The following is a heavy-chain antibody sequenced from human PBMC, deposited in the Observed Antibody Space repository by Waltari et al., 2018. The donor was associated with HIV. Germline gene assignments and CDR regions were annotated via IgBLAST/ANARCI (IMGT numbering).Heavy chain of an antibody. D-gene: IGHD3-16*02. CDR2: IYTSGST. CDR1: GGSISSSY. Sequence: QVQLQESGPGLVKPSETLSLTCTASGGSISSSYWSWIRQPAGKGLEWIGRIYTSGSTNYNPSLKSRVTMSVDTSKNQFSLKLSSVTAADTAVYYCAGTYYDYVWGSYRPPPFDYWGQGTLVTVSS. V-gene: IGHV4-4*07. J-gene: IGHJ4*02. CDR3: AGTYYDYVWGSYRPPPFDY.